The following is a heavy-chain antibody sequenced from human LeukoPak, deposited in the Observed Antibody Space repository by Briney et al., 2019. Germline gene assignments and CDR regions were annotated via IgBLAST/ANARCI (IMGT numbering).Heavy chain of an antibody. CDR3: AREDGSGSLYYYGMDV. Sequence: GGSLRFSCAASGFTVSSNYMSWVRQAPGKGLEWVSVIYSGGSTYYADSVKGRFTISRDNSKNTLYLQMNSLRAEDTAVYYCAREDGSGSLYYYGMDVWGQGTTVTVSS. V-gene: IGHV3-66*01. CDR1: GFTVSSNY. D-gene: IGHD3-10*01. CDR2: IYSGGST. J-gene: IGHJ6*02.